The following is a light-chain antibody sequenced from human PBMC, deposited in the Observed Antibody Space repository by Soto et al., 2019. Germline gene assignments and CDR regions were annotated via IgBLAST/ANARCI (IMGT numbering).Light chain of an antibody. CDR2: GNS. CDR1: SSNIGAGYD. V-gene: IGLV1-40*01. CDR3: QSYDSSLSGLV. J-gene: IGLJ1*01. Sequence: QSVLTQPPSVSGAPGKRVTISCTGSSSNIGAGYDVHWYQQLPGTAPKLLIYGNSNRPSGVPDRFSGSKSGTSASLAITGLQAEDEADYYCQSYDSSLSGLVFGTGTKLPVL.